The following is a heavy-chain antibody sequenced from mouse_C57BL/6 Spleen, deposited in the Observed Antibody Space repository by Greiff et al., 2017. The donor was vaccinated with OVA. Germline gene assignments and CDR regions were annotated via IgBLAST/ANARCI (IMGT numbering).Heavy chain of an antibody. CDR1: GYSITSGYY. CDR2: ISYDGSN. J-gene: IGHJ2*01. Sequence: DVKLQESGPGLVKPSQSLSLTCSVTGYSITSGYYWNWIRQFPGNKLEWMGYISYDGSNNYNPSLKNRISITRDTSKNQFFLKLNSVTTEDTATYYCARLVYGSSWYYFDYWGQGTTLTVSS. V-gene: IGHV3-6*01. D-gene: IGHD1-1*01. CDR3: ARLVYGSSWYYFDY.